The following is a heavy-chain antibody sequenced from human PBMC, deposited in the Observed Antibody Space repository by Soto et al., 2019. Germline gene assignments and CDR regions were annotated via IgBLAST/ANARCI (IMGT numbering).Heavy chain of an antibody. CDR2: VYGDDDK. V-gene: IGHV2-5*02. J-gene: IGHJ3*01. CDR1: GFSLTTSGVG. CDR3: AHNIFGGYVGAFDA. Sequence: QITLKESGPTLVKPTQTLTLTCTFSGFSLTTSGVGVGWIRQPPGKALEGLALVYGDDDKHYTPSLKSRLTITKDTSTNQVVFTMTTMDPVDTATYHCAHNIFGGYVGAFDAWGQGTMVTVSS. D-gene: IGHD3-10*02.